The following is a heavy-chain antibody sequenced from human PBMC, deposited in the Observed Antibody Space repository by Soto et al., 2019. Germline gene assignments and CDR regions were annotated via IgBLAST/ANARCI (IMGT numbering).Heavy chain of an antibody. CDR3: AKDSRVRIIFLFDP. V-gene: IGHV1-8*01. Sequence: ASVKVSCKASGYTFTSYDINWVRQATGQGLEWMGWMNPNSGNTGYAQKFQGRVTMTRNTSISTAYMELSSLRSEDTAVYYCAKDSRVRIIFLFDPWGQGTLVTVSS. J-gene: IGHJ5*02. CDR1: GYTFTSYD. D-gene: IGHD2-15*01. CDR2: MNPNSGNT.